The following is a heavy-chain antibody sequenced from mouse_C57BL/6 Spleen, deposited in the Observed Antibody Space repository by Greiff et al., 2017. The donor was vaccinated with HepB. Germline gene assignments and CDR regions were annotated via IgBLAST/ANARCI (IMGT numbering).Heavy chain of an antibody. CDR3: ARELLYYFDY. CDR2: ISSGSSTI. Sequence: EVMLVESGGGLVKPGGSLKLSCAASGFTFSDYGMHWVRQAPEKGLEWVAYISSGSSTIYYADTVKGRFTISRDNAKNTLFLQMTRLRTEDTAMYYCARELLYYFDYWGQGTTLTVSS. CDR1: GFTFSDYG. V-gene: IGHV5-17*01. D-gene: IGHD1-1*01. J-gene: IGHJ2*01.